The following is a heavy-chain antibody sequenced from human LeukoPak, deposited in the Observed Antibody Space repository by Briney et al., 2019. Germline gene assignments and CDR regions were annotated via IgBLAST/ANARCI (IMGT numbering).Heavy chain of an antibody. J-gene: IGHJ4*02. D-gene: IGHD6-13*01. Sequence: GGSLRLSCAASGFTFSSYDMHWVRQATGKGLEWVSAIGTAGDTYYPGSVKGRFTISRENAKNSLYLQMNSLRAEDTAVYYCARVGSGQQLAKYYFDYWGQGTLVTVSS. CDR2: IGTAGDT. V-gene: IGHV3-13*01. CDR1: GFTFSSYD. CDR3: ARVGSGQQLAKYYFDY.